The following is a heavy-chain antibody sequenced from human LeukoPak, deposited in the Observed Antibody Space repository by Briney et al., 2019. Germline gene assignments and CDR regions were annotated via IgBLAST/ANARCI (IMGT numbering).Heavy chain of an antibody. J-gene: IGHJ4*02. CDR1: GFTFSSYS. D-gene: IGHD1-26*01. CDR3: VVGSYYDY. CDR2: VSSSSSPI. Sequence: GGSLRLSCAASGFTFSSYSMNWVRQAPGKGLEWISYVSSSSSPIYYADSVKGRFTISRDNSKNTLYLQMNSLRAEDTAVYYCVVGSYYDYWGQGTLVTVSS. V-gene: IGHV3-48*01.